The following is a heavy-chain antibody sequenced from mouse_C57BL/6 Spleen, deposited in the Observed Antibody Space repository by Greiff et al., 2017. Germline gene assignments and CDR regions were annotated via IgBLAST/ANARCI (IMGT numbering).Heavy chain of an antibody. CDR2: ISNGGGST. J-gene: IGHJ1*03. D-gene: IGHD2-10*01. CDR3: ARHGESYSYWYFDV. V-gene: IGHV5-12*01. CDR1: GFTFSDYY. Sequence: EVKVVESGGGLVQPGGSLKLSCAASGFTFSDYYMYWVRQTPEKRLEWVAYISNGGGSTYYPDTVKGRFTISRDNAKNTLYLQMSRLKSEDTAMYYCARHGESYSYWYFDVWGTGTTVTVSS.